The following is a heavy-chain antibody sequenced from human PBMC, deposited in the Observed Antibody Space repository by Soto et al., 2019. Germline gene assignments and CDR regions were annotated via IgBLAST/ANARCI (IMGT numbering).Heavy chain of an antibody. J-gene: IGHJ6*02. CDR1: GYTFTGHY. V-gene: IGHV1-2*04. Sequence: ASVKVSCKASGYTFTGHYMHWVRQAPGQGLEWMGWINPNSGGTNYAQKFQGWVTMTRDTSISTAYMELSRLRSDDTAVYYCARDRGGIVATMDPYYYYGMDVWGQGTTVTVSS. CDR2: INPNSGGT. D-gene: IGHD5-12*01. CDR3: ARDRGGIVATMDPYYYYGMDV.